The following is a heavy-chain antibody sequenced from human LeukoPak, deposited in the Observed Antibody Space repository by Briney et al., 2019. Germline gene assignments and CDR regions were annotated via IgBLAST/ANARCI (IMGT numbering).Heavy chain of an antibody. CDR1: GGSISTSY. V-gene: IGHV4-59*01. CDR2: IYYSGST. CDR3: ARDKARGVWAFDP. D-gene: IGHD3-16*01. J-gene: IGHJ5*02. Sequence: SETLSLTCTVSGGSISTSYWSWLRQSPGKGLEWIGYIYYSGSTNYNPSLKSRVTISVDTSKNQFSLKLSSVTAADTAVYYCARDKARGVWAFDPWGQGTLVTVSS.